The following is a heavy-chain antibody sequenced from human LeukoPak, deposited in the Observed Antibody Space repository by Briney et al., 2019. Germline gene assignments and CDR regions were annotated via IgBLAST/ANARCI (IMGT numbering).Heavy chain of an antibody. D-gene: IGHD2-2*01. V-gene: IGHV4-4*07. CDR3: ARDQLVVVPAANNWFDP. CDR2: IYTSGST. Sequence: SETLSLTCTVSGGSISSYYWSWIRQPAGKGREWIGRIYTSGSTNYNPSLKSRVTMSVDTSKNQFSLKLSSVTAADTAVYYCARDQLVVVPAANNWFDPWGQGTLVTVSS. J-gene: IGHJ5*02. CDR1: GGSISSYY.